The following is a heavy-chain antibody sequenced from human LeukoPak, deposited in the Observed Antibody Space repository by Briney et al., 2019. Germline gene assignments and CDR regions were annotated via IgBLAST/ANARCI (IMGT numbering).Heavy chain of an antibody. V-gene: IGHV7-4-1*02. CDR1: GYIFTSYV. CDR3: ARGDYETHGYQTR. Sequence: GASVKVSCKASGYIFTSYVLHWVRQAPGQGLEWMGWINTNTGNPTYAQGFTGRFVFSLDTSVSTAYLQISSLKADDTAMYYGARGDYETHGYQTRWGQGTLVTVSS. CDR2: INTNTGNP. D-gene: IGHD3-22*01. J-gene: IGHJ4*02.